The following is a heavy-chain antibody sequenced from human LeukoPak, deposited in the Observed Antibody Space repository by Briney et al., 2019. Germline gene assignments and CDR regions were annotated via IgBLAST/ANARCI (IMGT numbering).Heavy chain of an antibody. CDR3: ASRFGDFRAFDI. CDR1: GFIFSSYS. V-gene: IGHV3-48*04. D-gene: IGHD3-10*01. J-gene: IGHJ3*02. Sequence: GGSLRLSCAASGFIFSSYSMKWVRQAPGKGLEWVSYISSSGITIYYADSVKGRFTISRDNAKNSLYLQMNSLRAEDTAVYYCASRFGDFRAFDIWGQGTMVTVSS. CDR2: ISSSGITI.